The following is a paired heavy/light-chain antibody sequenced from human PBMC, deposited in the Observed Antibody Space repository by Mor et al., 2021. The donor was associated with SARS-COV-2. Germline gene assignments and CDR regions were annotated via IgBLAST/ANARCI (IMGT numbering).Light chain of an antibody. CDR2: WAS. J-gene: IGKJ4*01. CDR3: QQFYNAPPGLT. CDR1: QSVLYHSNNKNY. Sequence: DIVMTQSPDSLAVSLGERATINCKSSQSVLYHSNNKNYLAWYQHKPGQPPKLLIYWASTRESGVPDRFSGSGSGTDFTLTISSLQAEDVAVYYCQQFYNAPPGLTFGGGTKVEIK. V-gene: IGKV4-1*01.
Heavy chain of an antibody. V-gene: IGHV1-8*01. CDR2: MDPKSGNT. Sequence: QVQLVQSGAEVKNPGASVKVSCRASGYAFTTYDLNWVRQATGQGLEWMGWMDPKSGNTGYAQKFQGRVTMTRDTSINTAYMELSSLRSDDTAVYYCARGRWYEDFWGQGTRVTVAS. CDR1: GYAFTTYD. J-gene: IGHJ4*02. D-gene: IGHD6-13*01. CDR3: ARGRWYEDF.